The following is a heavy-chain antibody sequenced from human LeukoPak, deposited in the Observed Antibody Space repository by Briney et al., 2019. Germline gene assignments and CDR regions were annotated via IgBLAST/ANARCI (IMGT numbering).Heavy chain of an antibody. CDR1: GFTFSSYA. CDR3: ARASCRFCGSGYYPGYFDY. J-gene: IGHJ4*02. V-gene: IGHV3-30-3*01. Sequence: GGSLRLSCAASGFTFSSYAMHWVRQAPGKGLEWVAVISYDGSNKYYADSVKGRFTISRDNSKSTLYLQMNSLRAEDTAVYYCARASCRFCGSGYYPGYFDYWGQGTLVTVSS. D-gene: IGHD3-3*01. CDR2: ISYDGSNK.